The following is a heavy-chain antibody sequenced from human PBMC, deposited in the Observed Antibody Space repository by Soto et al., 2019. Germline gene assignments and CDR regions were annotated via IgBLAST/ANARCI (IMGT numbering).Heavy chain of an antibody. V-gene: IGHV4-61*03. Sequence: WTWIRQPPGQGLEWIGYVYYSGSTNYNPSLKSRVTISVDTSKNHFSLKLSSVTAADTAVYYCARRKTRPDYFDYWGQGTLVTVSS. CDR3: ARRKTRPDYFDY. CDR2: VYYSGST. J-gene: IGHJ4*02.